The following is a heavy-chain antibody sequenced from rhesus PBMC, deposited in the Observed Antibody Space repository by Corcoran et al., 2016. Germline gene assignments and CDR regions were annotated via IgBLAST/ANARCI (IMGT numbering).Heavy chain of an antibody. J-gene: IGHJ4*01. Sequence: QVQLQESGPGLVKPSETLSLTCAVSGFSIRSGYGWNRICPPPGKGLAWIGCLGGSSGSTNYNPYLKSRVTISKDTSKNQVSLKLSSVTAADTAVYYCARDRRLGWYYFDYWGQGVLVTVSS. CDR3: ARDRRLGWYYFDY. CDR1: GFSIRSGYG. CDR2: LGGSSGST. V-gene: IGHV4-127*01. D-gene: IGHD6-31*01.